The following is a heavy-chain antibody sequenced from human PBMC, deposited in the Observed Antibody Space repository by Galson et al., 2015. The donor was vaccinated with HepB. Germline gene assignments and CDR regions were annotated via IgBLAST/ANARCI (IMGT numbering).Heavy chain of an antibody. V-gene: IGHV4-59*01. D-gene: IGHD5-18*01. Sequence: ETLSLTCTVSGGSISSYYWSWIRQPPGKGLEWIGYIYYSGSTNYNPSLKSRVTISVDTSKNQFSLKLSSVTAADTAVYYCAREGKIQLWLLDYWGQGTLVTVSS. J-gene: IGHJ4*02. CDR3: AREGKIQLWLLDY. CDR2: IYYSGST. CDR1: GGSISSYY.